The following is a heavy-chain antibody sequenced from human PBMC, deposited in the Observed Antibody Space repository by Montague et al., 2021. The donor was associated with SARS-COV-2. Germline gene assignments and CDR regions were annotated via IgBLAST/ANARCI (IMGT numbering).Heavy chain of an antibody. CDR3: ARTPVSGYHGGFDY. CDR2: IFTSGTT. J-gene: IGHJ4*02. Sequence: SETLSLTCTVSGGSIITYYWSWIRQPAGKGLEWIGRIFTSGTTNYNSYLKSRVTMSVDTSKNQFSLKLSSVTAADTAVYYCARTPVSGYHGGFDYWGQGTLVTVSS. V-gene: IGHV4-4*07. D-gene: IGHD5-18*01. CDR1: GGSIITYY.